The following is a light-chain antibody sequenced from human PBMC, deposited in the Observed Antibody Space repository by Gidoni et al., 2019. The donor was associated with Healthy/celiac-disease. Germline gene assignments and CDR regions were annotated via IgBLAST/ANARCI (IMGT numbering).Light chain of an antibody. CDR2: DAS. J-gene: IGKJ5*01. V-gene: IGKV3-11*01. Sequence: EIVFTQSPATLSLSPGERATLSCRASQSVSSYLAWYQQKPGQAPRLLIYDASNRATGIPARFSGSGSGTDFTLTIRSLEPEDFAVYYCQQRSNWPSSTFGQGTRLEIK. CDR3: QQRSNWPSST. CDR1: QSVSSY.